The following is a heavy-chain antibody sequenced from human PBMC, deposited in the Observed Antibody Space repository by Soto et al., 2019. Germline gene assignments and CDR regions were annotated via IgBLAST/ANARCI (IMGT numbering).Heavy chain of an antibody. Sequence: KVSCKASGYTFSGFYMHWVRQAPGQGLEWMGWINPSNGGTKYAEKFQGRVTMTRYTSISTAYVELSRLTSDDTAVYYCASAAVTGTAGLDFWGQGTLVTVSS. CDR1: GYTFSGFY. CDR3: ASAAVTGTAGLDF. J-gene: IGHJ4*02. V-gene: IGHV1-2*02. D-gene: IGHD6-19*01. CDR2: INPSNGGT.